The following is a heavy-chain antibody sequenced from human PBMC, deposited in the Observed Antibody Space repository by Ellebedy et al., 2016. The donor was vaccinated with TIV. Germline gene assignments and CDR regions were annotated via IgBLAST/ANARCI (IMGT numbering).Heavy chain of an antibody. CDR1: GFTFGSNG. D-gene: IGHD6-6*01. CDR3: TKEEGSGYSFSSYYVH. Sequence: PGGSLRLSCAASGFTFGSNGMHWVRQAPGKGLEWVAVIAYDGSVEYYSDSVKGRFIISRDNSKNTLYLEMNSLRPEDTAVYYCTKEEGSGYSFSSYYVHWGQGTVVTVSS. J-gene: IGHJ4*02. CDR2: IAYDGSVE. V-gene: IGHV3-30*18.